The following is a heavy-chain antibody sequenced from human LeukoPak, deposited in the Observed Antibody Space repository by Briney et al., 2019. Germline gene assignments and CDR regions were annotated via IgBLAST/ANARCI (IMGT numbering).Heavy chain of an antibody. V-gene: IGHV4-59*01. J-gene: IGHJ4*02. CDR3: ARDRGSYLFDY. CDR1: GGSISSYY. CDR2: IYYSGST. D-gene: IGHD1-26*01. Sequence: SETLSLTCTVSGGSISSYYWSWIRQPPGKGLEWIGYIYYSGSTNYNPSLKSRVTISVDTSKNQFSLKLSSVTAADAAVYYCARDRGSYLFDYWGQGPLVSVSS.